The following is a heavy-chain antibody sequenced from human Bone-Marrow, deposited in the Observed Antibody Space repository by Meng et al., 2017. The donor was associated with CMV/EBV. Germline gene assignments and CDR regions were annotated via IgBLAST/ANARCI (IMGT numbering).Heavy chain of an antibody. D-gene: IGHD6-19*01. CDR2: ISSSGSTI. CDR3: ARDHSIAVAGTLNYYYGMDV. Sequence: GGSLRLSCAASGFTFSSYEMNWVRQAPGKGLEWVSYISSSGSTIYYADSVKGRFTISRDNSKNTLYLKMHSLRAEDTAVYYCARDHSIAVAGTLNYYYGMDVWGQGTTVTVSS. V-gene: IGHV3-48*03. CDR1: GFTFSSYE. J-gene: IGHJ6*02.